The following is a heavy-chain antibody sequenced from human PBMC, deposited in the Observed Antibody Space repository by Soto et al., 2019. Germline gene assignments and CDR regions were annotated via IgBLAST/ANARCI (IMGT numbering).Heavy chain of an antibody. V-gene: IGHV4-31*03. CDR1: GGSISSGGYY. Sequence: SETLSLTCTVSGGSISSGGYYWSWIRQHPGKGLEWIGYIYYSGSTYYNPSLKSRVTISVDTSKNQFSLKLSSVTAADTAVYYCARDNKQTRISGYETYYYYYGMDVWGQGTTVTVPS. CDR3: ARDNKQTRISGYETYYYYYGMDV. J-gene: IGHJ6*02. CDR2: IYYSGST. D-gene: IGHD5-12*01.